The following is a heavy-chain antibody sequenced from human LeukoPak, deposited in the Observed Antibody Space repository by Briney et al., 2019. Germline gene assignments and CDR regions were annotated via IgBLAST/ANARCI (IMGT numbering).Heavy chain of an antibody. CDR1: GFTFSSYG. J-gene: IGHJ4*02. Sequence: GGSLRLSCAASGFTFSSYGMHWVRQAPGKGLEWVAVISYDGSNKYYADSVKGRFTISRDNSKNTLYLQMNSLRAEDTAVYYCAKGRRRAVTYFDYWGQGTLVTVSS. CDR3: AKGRRRAVTYFDY. D-gene: IGHD4-11*01. CDR2: ISYDGSNK. V-gene: IGHV3-30*18.